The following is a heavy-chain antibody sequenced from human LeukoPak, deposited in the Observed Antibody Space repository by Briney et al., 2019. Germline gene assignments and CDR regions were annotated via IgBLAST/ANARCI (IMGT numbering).Heavy chain of an antibody. J-gene: IGHJ4*02. Sequence: SQTLSLTCAISGDSVSSDGVAWNWIRQSTSRGLEWLGRTYYRSKWFRDYAESVKSRITIDPDTSKNQFSLQLNSVTPEDTAVCYCARDLYCSTYSCSFANWGQGTLVTVSS. CDR3: ARDLYCSTYSCSFAN. CDR2: TYYRSKWFR. V-gene: IGHV6-1*01. CDR1: GDSVSSDGVA. D-gene: IGHD5-12*01.